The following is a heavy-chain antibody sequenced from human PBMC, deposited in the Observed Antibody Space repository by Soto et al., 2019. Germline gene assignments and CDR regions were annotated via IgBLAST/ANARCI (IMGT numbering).Heavy chain of an antibody. J-gene: IGHJ6*02. Sequence: PGGSLRLSCAASGFTFSSYGMHWVRQAPGKGLEWVAVISYDGSNKYYADSVKGRFTISRDNSKNTLYLQMNSLRAEDTAVYYCAKSPDWDYYYYGMDVWGRGTTVTVSS. D-gene: IGHD3-9*01. CDR2: ISYDGSNK. CDR1: GFTFSSYG. CDR3: AKSPDWDYYYYGMDV. V-gene: IGHV3-30*18.